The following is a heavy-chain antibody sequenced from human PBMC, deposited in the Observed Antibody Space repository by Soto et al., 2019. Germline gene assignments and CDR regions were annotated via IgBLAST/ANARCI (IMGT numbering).Heavy chain of an antibody. J-gene: IGHJ5*01. CDR3: AKDRHETTALAPYNWFES. D-gene: IGHD1-1*01. Sequence: VQLVESGGGLVKPGGSLRLSCAASGFTFNSYTMSWVRQAPGKGLEWVSSISSSTNSVYYASSVKGRFTISRDNAKTTLYLQMNSLTAEDTAVYYSAKDRHETTALAPYNWFESWGQGTLVTVSS. V-gene: IGHV3-21*01. CDR1: GFTFNSYT. CDR2: ISSSTNSV.